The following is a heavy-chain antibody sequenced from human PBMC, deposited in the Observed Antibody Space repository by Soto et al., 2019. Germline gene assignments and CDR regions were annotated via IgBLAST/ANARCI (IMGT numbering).Heavy chain of an antibody. D-gene: IGHD6-13*01. CDR2: IYYSGST. CDR3: ARELAAGYYGMDV. Sequence: SETLSLTCTVSGGSISSYYWSWIRQPPGKGLEWIGYIYYSGSTNYNPSLKSRVTISVDTSKNQFSLKLSSVTAADTAAYYCARELAAGYYGMDVWGQGTTATVSS. V-gene: IGHV4-59*01. J-gene: IGHJ6*02. CDR1: GGSISSYY.